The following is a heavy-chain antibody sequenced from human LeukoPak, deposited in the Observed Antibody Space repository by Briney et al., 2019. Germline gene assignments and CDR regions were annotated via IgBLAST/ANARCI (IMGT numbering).Heavy chain of an antibody. Sequence: GGSLRLFCAASGFTFSSYGMHWVRQAPGKGLEWVANIKQDGSEKYYVDSVKGRFTISGDNAKNSLYLQMNSLRAEDTAVYYCARGHYDDYEWGRGTLVTVSS. V-gene: IGHV3-7*01. J-gene: IGHJ4*02. CDR2: IKQDGSEK. CDR3: ARGHYDDYE. D-gene: IGHD4-17*01. CDR1: GFTFSSYG.